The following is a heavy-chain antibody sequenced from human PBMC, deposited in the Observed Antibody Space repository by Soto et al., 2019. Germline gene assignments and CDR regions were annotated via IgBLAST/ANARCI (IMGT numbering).Heavy chain of an antibody. CDR1: GGTFSSYA. V-gene: IGHV1-69*13. J-gene: IGHJ6*02. Sequence: SVKVSCKASGGTFSSYAISWVRQAPGQGLEWMGGIIPIFGTANYAQKFQGRVTITADESTSTAYMELSSLRSEDTAVYYCARLNCSSTSCYRPSHYGMAVWGQGNTVTVYS. CDR2: IIPIFGTA. D-gene: IGHD2-2*01. CDR3: ARLNCSSTSCYRPSHYGMAV.